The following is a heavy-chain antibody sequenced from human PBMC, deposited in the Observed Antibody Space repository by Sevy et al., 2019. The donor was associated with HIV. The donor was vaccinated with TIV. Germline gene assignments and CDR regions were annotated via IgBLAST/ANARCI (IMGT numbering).Heavy chain of an antibody. D-gene: IGHD5-12*01. Sequence: GGSLRLSCAASGLTFSSYAMHWVRQAPGKGLEWVAVISYDGSNKYYADSVKGRFTISRDNSKNTLYLQMNSLRAEDTAVYYCARERGYSGYDYYYGMDVWGQGTTVTVSS. J-gene: IGHJ6*02. CDR2: ISYDGSNK. CDR1: GLTFSSYA. CDR3: ARERGYSGYDYYYGMDV. V-gene: IGHV3-30-3*01.